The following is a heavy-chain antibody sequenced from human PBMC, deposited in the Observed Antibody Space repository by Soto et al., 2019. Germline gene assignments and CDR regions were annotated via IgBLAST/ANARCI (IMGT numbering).Heavy chain of an antibody. CDR1: RYTFPSYD. Sequence: GVPVKVSCKAPRYTFPSYDITWVRQATGHRLEWMGWMKPNSGNTGYAQKFQGRVTMTRNTSISTAYMELSSLRSEDTAVYYCARATSQANVVAATFYYYYYMDVWGKGTTVTVSS. CDR2: MKPNSGNT. J-gene: IGHJ6*03. D-gene: IGHD2-15*01. CDR3: ARATSQANVVAATFYYYYYMDV. V-gene: IGHV1-8*01.